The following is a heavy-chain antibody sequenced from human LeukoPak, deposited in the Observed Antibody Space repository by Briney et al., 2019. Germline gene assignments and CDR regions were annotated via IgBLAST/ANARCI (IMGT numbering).Heavy chain of an antibody. CDR1: GFTFSSYA. J-gene: IGHJ6*03. CDR2: ISSNGGST. CDR3: ARAPYYYYYMDV. V-gene: IGHV3-64*01. Sequence: PGGSLRLSCAASGFTFSSYAIHWVRQAPGKGLEYVSAISSNGGSTYYANSVKGRFTISRDKSKNTLYLQMGSLRAEDMAVYYCARAPYYYYYMDVWGKGTTVTVSS.